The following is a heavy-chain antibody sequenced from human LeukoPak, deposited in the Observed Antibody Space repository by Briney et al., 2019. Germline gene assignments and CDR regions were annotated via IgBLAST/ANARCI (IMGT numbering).Heavy chain of an antibody. Sequence: GGTLRLSCAASGFTFSSYGMGWVRQAPGKGLEWVSSISGNGGSTYYADSVKGRFTISRDNSKNTLYLQMNSLRAEDTAVYYCAALDNGRDYWGQGTLVTVSS. CDR2: ISGNGGST. D-gene: IGHD1-14*01. V-gene: IGHV3-23*01. CDR3: AALDNGRDY. CDR1: GFTFSSYG. J-gene: IGHJ4*02.